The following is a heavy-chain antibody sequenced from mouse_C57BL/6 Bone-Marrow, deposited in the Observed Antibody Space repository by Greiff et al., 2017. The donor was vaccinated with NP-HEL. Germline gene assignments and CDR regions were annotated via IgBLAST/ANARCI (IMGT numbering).Heavy chain of an antibody. V-gene: IGHV1-26*01. CDR1: GYTFTDYY. D-gene: IGHD2-2*01. J-gene: IGHJ3*01. CDR2: INPNNGGT. Sequence: EVQLQQSGPELVKPGASVKISCKASGYTFTDYYMNWVKQSHGKSLEWIGDINPNNGGTSYNQKFKGKATLTVDKSSSTAYMELRSLTSEDSAVYYCARGEWLAWFAYWGQGTLVTVSA. CDR3: ARGEWLAWFAY.